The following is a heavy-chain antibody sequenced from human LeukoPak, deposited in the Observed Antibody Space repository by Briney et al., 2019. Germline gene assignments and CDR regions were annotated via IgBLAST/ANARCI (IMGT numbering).Heavy chain of an antibody. CDR1: GGSISSYY. Sequence: SETLSLTCTVSGGSISSYYWSWIRQPPGEELEWIGYIYYSGSTNYNPSLKSRVTISVDTSKNQFSLKLSSVTAADTAVYYCARSSRGYSYGPFDYWGQGTLVTVSS. CDR3: ARSSRGYSYGPFDY. CDR2: IYYSGST. V-gene: IGHV4-59*08. J-gene: IGHJ4*02. D-gene: IGHD5-18*01.